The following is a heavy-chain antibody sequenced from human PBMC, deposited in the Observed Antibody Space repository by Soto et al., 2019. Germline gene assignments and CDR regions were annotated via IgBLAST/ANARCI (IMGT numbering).Heavy chain of an antibody. Sequence: QVHLVESGGGVVQPGRSLRLSCAASGFTFSSFGMHWVRQAPGKGLEWVAVIWFDGSNKYYADAVKGRFTISRDNSKNTLYLQMNSLRAEDTAVYSCAREADCGGDCYLGEYYFDYWGQGTLVTVSS. CDR1: GFTFSSFG. V-gene: IGHV3-33*01. D-gene: IGHD2-21*02. CDR3: AREADCGGDCYLGEYYFDY. J-gene: IGHJ4*02. CDR2: IWFDGSNK.